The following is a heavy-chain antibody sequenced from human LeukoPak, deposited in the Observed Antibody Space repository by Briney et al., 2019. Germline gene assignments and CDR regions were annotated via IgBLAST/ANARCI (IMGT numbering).Heavy chain of an antibody. J-gene: IGHJ3*02. Sequence: PSQTLSLTCAVSGGSISSGGYSWSWIRQPPGKGLEWIGYIYHSGSTYYNPSLKSRVTISVDRSKNQFSLKLSSVTAADTAVYYCAREVAPRDILTGYRMGAFDIWGQGTMVTASS. CDR3: AREVAPRDILTGYRMGAFDI. V-gene: IGHV4-30-2*01. CDR2: IYHSGST. CDR1: GGSISSGGYS. D-gene: IGHD3-9*01.